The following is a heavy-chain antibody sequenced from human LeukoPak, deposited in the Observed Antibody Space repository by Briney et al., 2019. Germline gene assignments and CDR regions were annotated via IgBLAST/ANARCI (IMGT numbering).Heavy chain of an antibody. CDR3: AKGGQELPFDY. J-gene: IGHJ4*02. D-gene: IGHD1-26*01. CDR1: GFTFSSYG. V-gene: IGHV3-30*18. CDR2: ISYDGSNK. Sequence: PGGSLRLSCAASGFTFSSYGMHWVRQAPGKGLEWVAVISYDGSNKYYADSVKGRFTISRDNSKNTLYLQMNSLRAEDTAVYYYAKGGQELPFDYWGQGTLVTVSS.